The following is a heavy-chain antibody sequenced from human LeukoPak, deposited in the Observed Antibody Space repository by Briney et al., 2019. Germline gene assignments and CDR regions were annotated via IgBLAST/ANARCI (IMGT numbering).Heavy chain of an antibody. Sequence: SETLSLTCTVSGGSISSSSYYWGWIRQPPGKGLEWIGSIYYSGSTYYNPSLKSRVTISVDTSKNQFSLKLSSVTAADTAVYYCVQGLVAAPEDNWFDPWGQGTLVTVSS. J-gene: IGHJ5*02. CDR1: GGSISSSSYY. V-gene: IGHV4-39*07. CDR2: IYYSGST. D-gene: IGHD2-15*01. CDR3: VQGLVAAPEDNWFDP.